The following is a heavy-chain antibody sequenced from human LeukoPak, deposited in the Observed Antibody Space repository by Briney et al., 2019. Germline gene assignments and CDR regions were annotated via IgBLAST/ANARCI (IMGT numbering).Heavy chain of an antibody. Sequence: PGGSLRLSCSASGFTFNIFSMSWVRQAPGKGLEWVSSIISDSAVTHYADSVKGRFTVSRDNAKNSVYLQMSDPRVDDTGVYYCAREPMQYDILTGFYSWGQGIPVTV. D-gene: IGHD3-9*01. CDR1: GFTFNIFS. V-gene: IGHV3-21*01. CDR3: AREPMQYDILTGFYS. J-gene: IGHJ4*02. CDR2: IISDSAVT.